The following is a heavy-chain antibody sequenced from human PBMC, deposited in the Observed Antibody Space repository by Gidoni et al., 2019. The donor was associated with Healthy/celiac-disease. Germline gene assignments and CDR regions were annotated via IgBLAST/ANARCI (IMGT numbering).Heavy chain of an antibody. CDR1: GGSFSSFA. V-gene: IGHV1-69*01. Sequence: QVQLVQSGAEAQKPGSSVKVSCTASGGSFSSFAISWVRQAPGQGLGWMGGIIPIFGTANYAQKFQGRVTIAADESTGTAYMELSSLRSEDTAVYYCARDQKDYDILTGMGGMDVWGQGTTVTVSS. CDR3: ARDQKDYDILTGMGGMDV. CDR2: IIPIFGTA. J-gene: IGHJ6*02. D-gene: IGHD3-9*01.